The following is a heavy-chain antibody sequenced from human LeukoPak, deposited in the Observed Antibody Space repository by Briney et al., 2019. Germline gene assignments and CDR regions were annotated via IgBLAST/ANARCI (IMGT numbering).Heavy chain of an antibody. J-gene: IGHJ6*03. Sequence: ASVKVSCKTSGYTFSDYYMHWVRQAPGQGLEWMGWINPNSGGTNYAQKFQGRVTMTRDTSISTAYMELSRLRSDDTAVYYCAARRNYYYYYYYMDVWGKGTTVTVSS. CDR1: GYTFSDYY. V-gene: IGHV1-2*02. CDR2: INPNSGGT. CDR3: AARRNYYYYYYYMDV. D-gene: IGHD5-24*01.